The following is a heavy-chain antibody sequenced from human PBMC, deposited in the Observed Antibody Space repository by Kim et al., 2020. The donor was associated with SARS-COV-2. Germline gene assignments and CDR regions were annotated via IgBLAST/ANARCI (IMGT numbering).Heavy chain of an antibody. CDR3: ARDIRGTWFDP. J-gene: IGHJ5*02. CDR2: GIEK. Sequence: GIEKYYIDSVKGRITISRDNAKNLMYLQMSGLRAEDTAVYYCARDIRGTWFDPWGQGTLVTVSS. D-gene: IGHD3-16*01. V-gene: IGHV3-7*01.